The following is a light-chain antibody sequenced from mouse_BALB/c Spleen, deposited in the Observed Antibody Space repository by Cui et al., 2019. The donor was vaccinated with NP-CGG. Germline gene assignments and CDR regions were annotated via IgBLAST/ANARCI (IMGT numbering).Light chain of an antibody. V-gene: IGLV1*01. CDR1: TGAVTTNNY. Sequence: QAVVTQESALTTLPGETVTLTCRSSTGAVTTNNYANWVQEKPDHLFTGLIGGTNNRTPGVPARFSGSLIGDKAALTITGAQNEDEAIYFCALWYSNHWVFGGGTKLTVL. CDR2: GTN. CDR3: ALWYSNHWV. J-gene: IGLJ1*01.